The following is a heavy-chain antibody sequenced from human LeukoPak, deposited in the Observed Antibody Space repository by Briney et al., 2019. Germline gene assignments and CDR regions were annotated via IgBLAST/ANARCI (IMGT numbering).Heavy chain of an antibody. V-gene: IGHV4-61*02. D-gene: IGHD2-15*01. CDR1: GGSISSGSYY. Sequence: SETLSLTCTVSGGSISSGSYYWSWIRQPAGKGLEWIGRIYTSGSTNYNPSLKSRVTISVDTSKNQFSLKLSSVTAADTAVYYCARVVEVVVVVAATPGAFDIWGQGTMVTVSS. CDR3: ARVVEVVVVVAATPGAFDI. CDR2: IYTSGST. J-gene: IGHJ3*02.